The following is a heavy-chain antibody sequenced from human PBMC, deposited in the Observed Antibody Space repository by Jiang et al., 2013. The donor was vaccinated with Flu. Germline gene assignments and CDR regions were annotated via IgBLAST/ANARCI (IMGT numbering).Heavy chain of an antibody. J-gene: IGHJ6*02. CDR3: AKDVDDGYFNEGIFGFSYSGMDV. V-gene: IGHV3-30*09. Sequence: VQLLESGGGVVQPGESLRLSCAASGFTFSRHAIHWVRQAPGKGLEFVAAISYDGSNKHYADSVRGRFAISRDNLKNTVFLQMNSLRAEDTALYYCAKDVDDGYFNEGIFGFSYSGMDVWGQGTTVTISS. CDR2: ISYDGSNK. D-gene: IGHD5-24*01. CDR1: GFTFSRHA.